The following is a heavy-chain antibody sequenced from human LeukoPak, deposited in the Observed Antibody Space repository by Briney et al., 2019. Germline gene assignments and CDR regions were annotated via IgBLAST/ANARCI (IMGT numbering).Heavy chain of an antibody. D-gene: IGHD3-10*01. J-gene: IGHJ4*02. CDR2: INHSGST. CDR1: GGSFSGYY. V-gene: IGHV4-34*01. CDR3: ASLYDSGGYPLDY. Sequence: SETLSLTCAVYGGSFSGYYWSWIRQPPGKGLEWIGEINHSGSTNYNPSLKSRVTISVDTSKNQFSLKLTSVTAADTAVYYCASLYDSGGYPLDYWARESWSPSPQ.